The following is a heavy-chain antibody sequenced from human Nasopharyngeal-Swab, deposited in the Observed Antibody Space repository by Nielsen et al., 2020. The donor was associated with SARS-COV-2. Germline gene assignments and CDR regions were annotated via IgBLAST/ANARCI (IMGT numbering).Heavy chain of an antibody. V-gene: IGHV3-15*01. CDR2: IRSKADGGTT. D-gene: IGHD3-3*01. Sequence: VRQAPGKGLEWVGRIRSKADGGTTDYAAPVEGRFTMSRDDSENTLFLEMNTLKTEDTGVYYCSTLYYDFWSGYQQGVWGKGTTVTVSS. J-gene: IGHJ6*04. CDR3: STLYYDFWSGYQQGV.